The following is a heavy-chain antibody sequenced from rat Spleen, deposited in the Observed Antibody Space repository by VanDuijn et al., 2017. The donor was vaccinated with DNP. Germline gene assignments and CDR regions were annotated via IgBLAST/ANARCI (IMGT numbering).Heavy chain of an antibody. J-gene: IGHJ3*01. CDR1: GFTFSDYN. D-gene: IGHD1-1*01. CDR3: ARSGDDNWFVY. Sequence: EVQLVESGGGLVQPGRSLKLSCAASGFTFSDYNMAWVRQAPQKGLEWVATITSDGRSAYYGDSVRGRCTISRDNAKSTLYLQLDSLRSEDTATYYCARSGDDNWFVYWGQGTLVTVSS. V-gene: IGHV5-7*01. CDR2: ITSDGRSA.